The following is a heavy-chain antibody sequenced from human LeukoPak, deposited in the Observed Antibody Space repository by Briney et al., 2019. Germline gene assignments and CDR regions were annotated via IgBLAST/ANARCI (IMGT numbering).Heavy chain of an antibody. J-gene: IGHJ4*02. CDR1: GYTFTSYG. CDR2: SSAYNGNT. D-gene: IGHD2-2*01. Sequence: ASVKVSCKASGYTFTSYGISWVRQAPGQGLEWMGWSSAYNGNTNYAQKLQGRVTMTTDTSTSTAYMELRSLRSDDTAVYYCARDQMEEVPAPNDYWGQRTLVTVSS. V-gene: IGHV1-18*01. CDR3: ARDQMEEVPAPNDY.